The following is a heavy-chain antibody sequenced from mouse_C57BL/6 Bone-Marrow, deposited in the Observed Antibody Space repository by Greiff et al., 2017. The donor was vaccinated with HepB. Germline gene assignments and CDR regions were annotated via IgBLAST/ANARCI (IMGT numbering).Heavy chain of an antibody. CDR3: ARDYGSSYKDYYAMDY. CDR1: GYTFTSYW. J-gene: IGHJ4*01. CDR2: IDPSDSYT. D-gene: IGHD1-1*01. V-gene: IGHV1-50*01. Sequence: VQLQQPGAELVKPGASVKLSCKASGYTFTSYWMQWVKQRPGQGLEWIGEIDPSDSYTNYNQKFKGKATLTVDTSSSTAYMKLSSLTSEDSAVYYCARDYGSSYKDYYAMDYWGQGTSVTVSS.